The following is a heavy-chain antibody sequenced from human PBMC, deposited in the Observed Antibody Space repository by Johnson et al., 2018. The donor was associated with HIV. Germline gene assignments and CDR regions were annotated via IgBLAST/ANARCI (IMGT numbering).Heavy chain of an antibody. V-gene: IGHV3-9*01. Sequence: EVQLVESGGGLVQPGGSLRLSCAASGFTFSSYAMQWVRQAPGKGLEWVSCISWNSGSIGYADSVKGRFTISRDNSKNTLYLQMNSLRAEDTAVYYCAKDLSDSSGYHDAFDIWGQGTMVTVSS. J-gene: IGHJ3*02. D-gene: IGHD3-22*01. CDR1: GFTFSSYA. CDR3: AKDLSDSSGYHDAFDI. CDR2: ISWNSGSI.